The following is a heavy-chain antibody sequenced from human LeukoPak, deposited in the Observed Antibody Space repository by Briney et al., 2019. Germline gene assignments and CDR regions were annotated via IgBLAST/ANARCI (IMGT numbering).Heavy chain of an antibody. D-gene: IGHD3-9*01. CDR2: IYSGGST. J-gene: IGHJ6*03. CDR3: ARVSDILTGYYYYYMDV. Sequence: GGSLRLSCAASGFTVSSNYMSWVRQAPGKGLEWVSVIYSGGSTYYADSVKGRFTISRDNSKYTLYLQMNSLRAEDTAVYYCARVSDILTGYYYYYMDVWGKGTTVTISS. V-gene: IGHV3-53*01. CDR1: GFTVSSNY.